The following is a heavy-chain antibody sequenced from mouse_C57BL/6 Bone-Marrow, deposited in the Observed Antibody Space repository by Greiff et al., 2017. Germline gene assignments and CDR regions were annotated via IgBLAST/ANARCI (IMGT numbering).Heavy chain of an antibody. V-gene: IGHV1-43*01. D-gene: IGHD1-1*01. CDR2: INPSTGGT. J-gene: IGHJ1*03. CDR3: ARRGYGSIWYFDV. Sequence: VQLQQSGPELVKPGASVKISCKASGYSFTGYYMHWVKQSSEKSLEWIGEINPSTGGTSYNQKFKGKATLTVDKSSSTAYMQLKSLTSEDSAVYYCARRGYGSIWYFDVWGTGTTVTVSS. CDR1: GYSFTGYY.